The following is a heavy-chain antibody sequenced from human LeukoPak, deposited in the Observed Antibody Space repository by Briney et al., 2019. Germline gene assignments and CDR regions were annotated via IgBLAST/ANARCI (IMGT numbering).Heavy chain of an antibody. J-gene: IGHJ4*02. CDR1: GYTFTGYY. CDR3: ARGDYGVHLSHFDY. CDR2: INPNSGGT. D-gene: IGHD4-17*01. V-gene: IGHV1-2*02. Sequence: ASVKVSCKASGYTFTGYYMHWVRQAPGQGLEWMGWINPNSGGTNYAQKFQGRVTMTSDTSISTAYMELSRLRSDDTAVYYCARGDYGVHLSHFDYWGQGTLVTVSS.